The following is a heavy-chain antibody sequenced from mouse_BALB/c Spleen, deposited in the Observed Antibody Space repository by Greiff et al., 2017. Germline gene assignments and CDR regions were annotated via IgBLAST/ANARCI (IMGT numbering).Heavy chain of an antibody. Sequence: EVKVEESGGGLVKPGGSLKLSCAASGFTFSSYAMSWVRQSPEKRLEWVAEISSGGSYTYYPDTVTGRFTISRDNAKNTLYLEMSSLRSEDTAMYYCARDRAYWGQGTLVTVSA. V-gene: IGHV5-9-4*01. CDR2: ISSGGSYT. J-gene: IGHJ3*01. CDR1: GFTFSSYA. CDR3: ARDRAY.